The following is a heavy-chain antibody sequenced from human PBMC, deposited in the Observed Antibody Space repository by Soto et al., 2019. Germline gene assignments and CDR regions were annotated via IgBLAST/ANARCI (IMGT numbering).Heavy chain of an antibody. D-gene: IGHD3-16*01. J-gene: IGHJ4*02. Sequence: QVQLVQSGAEVKNPGASVKVSCKTSGYTFTKYGVGWVRQAPGQGLEWMGWISGSSGNANYAEKVQGRITLTTATSTSTAYIELRSLGSADTAVYYCAREMAGLGGEYDYWGQGTMVTVSS. CDR3: AREMAGLGGEYDY. CDR1: GYTFTKYG. CDR2: ISGSSGNA. V-gene: IGHV1-18*01.